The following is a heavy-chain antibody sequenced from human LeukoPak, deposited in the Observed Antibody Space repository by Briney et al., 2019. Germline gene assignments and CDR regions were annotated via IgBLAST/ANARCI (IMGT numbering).Heavy chain of an antibody. CDR3: ARQSAAAGAIPYFDS. Sequence: SETLSLTCAVYGGSFSVYYWSWIRQPPGKGLEWIAEINHLGRTNYNPSLKSRATMSIDTSKNQVFLKLSSVTAADTAVYYCARQSAAAGAIPYFDSWGQGTLVAVPS. D-gene: IGHD4/OR15-4a*01. J-gene: IGHJ4*02. CDR1: GGSFSVYY. CDR2: INHLGRT. V-gene: IGHV4-34*01.